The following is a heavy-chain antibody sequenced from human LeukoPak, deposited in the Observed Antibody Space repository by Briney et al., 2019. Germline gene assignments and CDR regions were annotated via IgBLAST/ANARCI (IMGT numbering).Heavy chain of an antibody. V-gene: IGHV1-8*01. D-gene: IGHD3-22*01. CDR2: MNPNSGNT. CDR3: ARDTPSLYYDSSGPTNWFDP. CDR1: GYTFTSYD. Sequence: ASVKVSCKASGYTFTSYDINWVRQATGQGLEWMGWMNPNSGNTGYAQKFQGRVTMTRNTSISTAYMELSSLRSEDTAVYYCARDTPSLYYDSSGPTNWFDPWGQGTLVTVPS. J-gene: IGHJ5*02.